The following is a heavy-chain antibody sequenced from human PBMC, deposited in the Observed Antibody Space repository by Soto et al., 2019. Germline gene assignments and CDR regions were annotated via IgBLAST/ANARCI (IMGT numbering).Heavy chain of an antibody. J-gene: IGHJ4*02. Sequence: GGTLRLSCGASGFTFSDDYISWIRQAPGKGLEWVSYISSSGGTIYYADSVKGRFTISRDNAKNSLFLQMNSLSADDTAVYYWARASSPRDPLLDYWGQGTLVTVS. D-gene: IGHD2-15*01. CDR1: GFTFSDDY. CDR2: ISSSGGTI. CDR3: ARASSPRDPLLDY. V-gene: IGHV3-11*01.